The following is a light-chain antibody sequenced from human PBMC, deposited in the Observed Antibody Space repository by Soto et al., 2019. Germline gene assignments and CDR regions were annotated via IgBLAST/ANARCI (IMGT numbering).Light chain of an antibody. CDR3: SSYTSSNTYV. CDR2: EVS. J-gene: IGLJ1*01. Sequence: QSALTQPASVSGSPGQSITISCTGTSSDVGGYNYVSWYQQHPGKAPKLMIYEVSNRPSGVSNRFFGSKSGNTASLTISGLQAEDEADYYCSSYTSSNTYVFGTGTKVTVL. V-gene: IGLV2-14*01. CDR1: SSDVGGYNY.